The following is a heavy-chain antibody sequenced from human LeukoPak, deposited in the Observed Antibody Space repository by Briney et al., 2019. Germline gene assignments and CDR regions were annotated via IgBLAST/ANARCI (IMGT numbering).Heavy chain of an antibody. CDR1: GYTFTSYG. D-gene: IGHD4-17*01. Sequence: APVKVSCKASGYTFTSYGISWVRQAPGQGLEWMGWISAYNGNTNYAQKLQGRVTMTTDTSTSTAYMELRSLRSDDTAVYYCARVDYGDYEGWFDPWGQGTLVTVSS. CDR2: ISAYNGNT. CDR3: ARVDYGDYEGWFDP. V-gene: IGHV1-18*04. J-gene: IGHJ5*02.